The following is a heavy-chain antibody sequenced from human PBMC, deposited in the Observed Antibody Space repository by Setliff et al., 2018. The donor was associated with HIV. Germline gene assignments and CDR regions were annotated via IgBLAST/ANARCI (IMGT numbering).Heavy chain of an antibody. V-gene: IGHV3-48*04. CDR1: GFTLNDYH. CDR3: VRDATTATRNYYYGLDV. CDR2: ISIGGTTI. D-gene: IGHD4-17*01. Sequence: GGSLRLSCAASGFTLNDYHMNWVRQAPGKGLEWVSYISIGGTTIYHADSVKARFTISRDYAKNSLHLQMNSLRAEDTAVYYCVRDATTATRNYYYGLDVWVPETLLVTVSS. J-gene: IGHJ6*02.